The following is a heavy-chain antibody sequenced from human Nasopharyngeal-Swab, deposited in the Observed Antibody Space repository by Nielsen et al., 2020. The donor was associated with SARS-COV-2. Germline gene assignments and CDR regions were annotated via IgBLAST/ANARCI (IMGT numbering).Heavy chain of an antibody. V-gene: IGHV3-7*03. D-gene: IGHD3-10*01. Sequence: GESLKISCAASGFTFSSYWMSWVRQAPGKGLEWVANIKQDGSEKYYVDSVKDRFTISRDNAKNSLFLEMHSLRAEDTAIYYCARESSFHYGSGNPHPFENYYYYYAMDVWGRGTAVTVSS. CDR2: IKQDGSEK. J-gene: IGHJ6*02. CDR3: ARESSFHYGSGNPHPFENYYYYYAMDV. CDR1: GFTFSSYW.